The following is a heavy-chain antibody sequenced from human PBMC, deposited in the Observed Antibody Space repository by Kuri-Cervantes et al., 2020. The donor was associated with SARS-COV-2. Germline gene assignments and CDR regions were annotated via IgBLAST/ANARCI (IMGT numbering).Heavy chain of an antibody. Sequence: SETLSLTCNVSGGSISSSSYYWGWIRQPPGKGLVWIGSIYYSGSTNYNPSLKSRVTISVDTSKNQFSLKLSSVTATDTAVYYCARAVVARLGWFDPWGQGTLVTVSS. CDR2: IYYSGST. CDR1: GGSISSSSYY. J-gene: IGHJ5*02. D-gene: IGHD2-21*01. V-gene: IGHV4-39*01. CDR3: ARAVVARLGWFDP.